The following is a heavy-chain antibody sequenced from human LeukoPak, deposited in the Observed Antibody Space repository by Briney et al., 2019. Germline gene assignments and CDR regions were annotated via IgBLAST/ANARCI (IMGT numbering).Heavy chain of an antibody. CDR3: AKDPFRSPIDY. J-gene: IGHJ4*02. Sequence: GGSLRLSCAASGFTFSSYAMSWVRQAPGKGLEWVSAISGGGGSTYYADSVKGRFTISRDNSKNTLYLQMNSLRADDTAVYCCAKDPFRSPIDYWGQGTLVTVSS. CDR1: GFTFSSYA. D-gene: IGHD3-3*02. V-gene: IGHV3-23*01. CDR2: ISGGGGST.